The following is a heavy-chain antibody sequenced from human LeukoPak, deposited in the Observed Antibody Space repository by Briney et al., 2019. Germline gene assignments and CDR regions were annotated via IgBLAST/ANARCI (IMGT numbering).Heavy chain of an antibody. CDR1: GYTFTSYA. D-gene: IGHD3-3*01. J-gene: IGHJ4*02. CDR3: ASEERFLEWLFPRRGFDY. Sequence: ASVKVSCKASGYTFTSYAMHWVRQAPGQRLEWMGWINAGNGNTKYSQKFQGRVTITRDTSASTAYMELSSLRAEDTAVYYCASEERFLEWLFPRRGFDYWGQGTLATVSS. V-gene: IGHV1-3*01. CDR2: INAGNGNT.